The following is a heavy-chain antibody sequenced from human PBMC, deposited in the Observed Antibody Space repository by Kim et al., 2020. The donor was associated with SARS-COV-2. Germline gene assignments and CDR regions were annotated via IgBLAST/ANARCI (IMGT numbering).Heavy chain of an antibody. CDR1: GFTFSTYA. D-gene: IGHD3-10*01. Sequence: GGSLRLSCAASGFTFSTYAMNWVRQAPGKGLEWVSVTSSGGSSTYYADSVKGRFTISRDNSKSTLYLQMNSLRVEDTAVYYCAKDLFGRVVRGVNPDAFDFWGQGTMVTVSS. CDR2: TSSGGSST. V-gene: IGHV3-23*01. CDR3: AKDLFGRVVRGVNPDAFDF. J-gene: IGHJ3*01.